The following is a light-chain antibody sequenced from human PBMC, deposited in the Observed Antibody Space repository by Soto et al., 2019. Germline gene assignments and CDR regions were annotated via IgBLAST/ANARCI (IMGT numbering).Light chain of an antibody. CDR1: SSNIGSNT. J-gene: IGLJ1*01. CDR3: AAWDDNLNGDV. V-gene: IGLV1-44*01. CDR2: SND. Sequence: QPVLTQPPSASGTPGQRVTISCSGGSSNIGSNTVNWYHQLPGTAPKLLIYSNDQRPSGVPDRFSGSKSGASASLAISGLQSQDEADYYCAAWDDNLNGDVFGTGTKVTVL.